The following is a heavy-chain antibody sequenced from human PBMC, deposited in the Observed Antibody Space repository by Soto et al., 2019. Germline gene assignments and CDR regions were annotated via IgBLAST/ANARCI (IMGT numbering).Heavy chain of an antibody. Sequence: QVQLVQSEAEVKKPGSSVKVSCKASGGTFSSYAISWVRQAPGQGLEWMGGIIPIFGTANYAQKFQGRVTITADESTSTAYMELSSLRSEDTAVYYCARDDGYCSSTSCYANIWFDPWGQGTLVTVSS. CDR2: IIPIFGTA. CDR1: GGTFSSYA. D-gene: IGHD2-2*03. CDR3: ARDDGYCSSTSCYANIWFDP. J-gene: IGHJ5*02. V-gene: IGHV1-69*01.